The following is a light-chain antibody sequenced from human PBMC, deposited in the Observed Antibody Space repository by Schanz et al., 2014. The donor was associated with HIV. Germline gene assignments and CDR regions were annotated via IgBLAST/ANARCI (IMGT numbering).Light chain of an antibody. Sequence: QSALTQPPSASGSPGQSVTISCTGTSSDVGGYNYVSWYQQHPGKAPKLMIYEVSKRPSGVPDRFSGSKSGNTASLTVSGLQPEDEADYYCISYTSDTVLFGGGTKVTV. CDR3: ISYTSDTVL. J-gene: IGLJ2*01. CDR2: EVS. V-gene: IGLV2-8*01. CDR1: SSDVGGYNY.